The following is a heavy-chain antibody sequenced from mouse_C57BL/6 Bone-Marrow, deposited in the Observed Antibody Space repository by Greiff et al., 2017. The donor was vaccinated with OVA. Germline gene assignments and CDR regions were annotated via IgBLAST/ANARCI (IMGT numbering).Heavy chain of an antibody. CDR2: IYPGGGYT. CDR3: ARSEAPYYFDY. Sequence: QVQLKESGAELVRPGTSVKMSCKASGYTFTNYWIGWAKQRPGHGLEWIGDIYPGGGYTNYNEKFKGKATLTADKSSSTAYMQFSSLTSEDSAIYYCARSEAPYYFDYWGQGTTLTVSS. CDR1: GYTFTNYW. J-gene: IGHJ2*01. V-gene: IGHV1-63*01.